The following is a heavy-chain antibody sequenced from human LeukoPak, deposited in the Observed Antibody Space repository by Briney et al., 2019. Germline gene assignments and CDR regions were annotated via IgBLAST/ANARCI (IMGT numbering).Heavy chain of an antibody. CDR1: GFTFSSYG. Sequence: GGSLGLSWAASGFTFSSYGRNWVRQAPGKGLEWVSSISSSSSYIYYADSVKGRFTISRDNAKNSLYLQMNSLRAEDTAVYHCAREGIWFGELFGGVDYWGQGTLVTVSS. V-gene: IGHV3-21*01. D-gene: IGHD3-10*01. CDR3: AREGIWFGELFGGVDY. J-gene: IGHJ4*02. CDR2: ISSSSSYI.